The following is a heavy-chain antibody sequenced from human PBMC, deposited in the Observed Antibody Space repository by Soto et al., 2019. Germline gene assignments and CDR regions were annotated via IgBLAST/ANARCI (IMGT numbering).Heavy chain of an antibody. CDR1: GYTLTELS. CDR2: FDPEAGEA. CDR3: ATDASEGWFDP. Sequence: ASVKVSCKVAGYTLTELSMHWVRQAPGKGLGWMGGFDPEAGEALYAQKFQGRVRVTEDTATDTAYMELSSLRSEDTAVYSCATDASEGWFDPWGQGTLVTVSS. J-gene: IGHJ5*02. V-gene: IGHV1-24*01.